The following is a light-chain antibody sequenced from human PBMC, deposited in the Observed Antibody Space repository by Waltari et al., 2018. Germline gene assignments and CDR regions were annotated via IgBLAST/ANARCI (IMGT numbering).Light chain of an antibody. CDR3: CSYARFYIWV. CDR1: SSDIGSYNH. J-gene: IGLJ3*02. V-gene: IGLV2-23*02. CDR2: AVA. Sequence: QSALTQPASVSGSPGQSITISCTGTSSDIGSYNHVSWYQQHPGKAPKLLISAVAKRPSGVSSRFSGSNSGNTASLTIPGLQSDDEAHYYCCSYARFYIWVFGEGTKLTVL.